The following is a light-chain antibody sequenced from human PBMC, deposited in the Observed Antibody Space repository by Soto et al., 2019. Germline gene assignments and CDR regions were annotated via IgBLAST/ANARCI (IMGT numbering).Light chain of an antibody. J-gene: IGKJ2*01. CDR1: QSLLHSNGYNY. CDR2: LGS. V-gene: IGKV2-28*01. Sequence: DIVLTQSPLSLPVTPGEPASISCRSSQSLLHSNGYNYLSWYLQKPGQSPQLLIYLGSNRASGVPDRFSGSESGTDFTLTISSLQPEDFAIYYCLQDYIYPYTFGQGTKLEIK. CDR3: LQDYIYPYT.